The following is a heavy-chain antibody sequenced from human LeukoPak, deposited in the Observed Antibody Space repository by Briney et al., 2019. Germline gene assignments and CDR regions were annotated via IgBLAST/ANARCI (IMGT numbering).Heavy chain of an antibody. CDR2: IYSSGST. V-gene: IGHV4-61*02. J-gene: IGHJ3*02. CDR1: GDSISSGYYY. CDR3: ASLWGANSFDI. Sequence: SETLSLTGTVSGDSISSGYYYWSWIRQPAGKGLEWIGRIYSSGSTNYNPSLKSRVTLSLDTSKNQFSLKLTSVTVADTAVYYCASLWGANSFDIWGQGTMVTVSS. D-gene: IGHD7-27*01.